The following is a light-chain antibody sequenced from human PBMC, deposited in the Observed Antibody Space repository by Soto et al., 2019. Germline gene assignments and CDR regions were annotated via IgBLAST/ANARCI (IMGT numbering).Light chain of an antibody. J-gene: IGKJ2*01. CDR3: QQYGGSRT. CDR2: ATS. Sequence: EIVLTQSPGTLSLSPGERATLSCRASQSVSSSYLAWYQHKPGQAPRLLIFATSSRATGIPDRFSGSGFGTDFTLTIRRLEPEDFAVYYCQQYGGSRTFGQGSKVELK. CDR1: QSVSSSY. V-gene: IGKV3-20*01.